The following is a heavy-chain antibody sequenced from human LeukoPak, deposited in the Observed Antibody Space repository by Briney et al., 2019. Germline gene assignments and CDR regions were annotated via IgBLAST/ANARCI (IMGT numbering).Heavy chain of an antibody. CDR1: GGSISSSNW. Sequence: SETLTLTCAVSGGSISSSNWWSWVRQPPGKGLEWIGEIYHSGSTNYNPSLKSRVTISVDKSKNQSSLKLSSVTAADTAVYYCARGTSEWELLPDMDYWGQGTLVTVSS. J-gene: IGHJ4*02. V-gene: IGHV4-4*02. CDR2: IYHSGST. CDR3: ARGTSEWELLPDMDY. D-gene: IGHD1-26*01.